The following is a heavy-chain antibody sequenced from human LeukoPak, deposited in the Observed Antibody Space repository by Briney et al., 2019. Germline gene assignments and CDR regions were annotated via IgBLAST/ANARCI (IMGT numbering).Heavy chain of an antibody. V-gene: IGHV3-33*01. CDR1: GFILSTHG. Sequence: GGSLRLSCAASGFILSTHGMHWVRQAPGKGLEWVAGMWYDGSREDYADSVKGRFTISRDMSKNTPNLQMNSLRVEDTAMFYCARDLSFGSLDFRGQGTLVTVSS. CDR2: MWYDGSRE. J-gene: IGHJ4*02. D-gene: IGHD1-26*01. CDR3: ARDLSFGSLDF.